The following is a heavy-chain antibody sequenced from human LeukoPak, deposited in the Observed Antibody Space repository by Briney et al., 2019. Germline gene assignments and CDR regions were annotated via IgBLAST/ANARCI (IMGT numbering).Heavy chain of an antibody. CDR2: ISSNGGST. Sequence: GGSLRLSCAASGFTFSSYAMHWVRQAPGKGLEYVSAISSNGGSTYYANSVKGRFTISRDNSKNTLYLQMNSLRAEDTAVYYCARGGSRPLYCSSTSCYGYYGMDVWGQGTTVTVSS. CDR1: GFTFSSYA. CDR3: ARGGSRPLYCSSTSCYGYYGMDV. D-gene: IGHD2-2*01. J-gene: IGHJ6*02. V-gene: IGHV3-64*01.